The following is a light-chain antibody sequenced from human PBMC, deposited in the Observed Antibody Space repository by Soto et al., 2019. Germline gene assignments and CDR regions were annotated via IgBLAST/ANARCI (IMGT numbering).Light chain of an antibody. CDR1: QSVSSN. V-gene: IGKV3-20*01. Sequence: ETVLTQSPGTLSLSPGERATLSCRASQSVSSNLAWYQQKPGQAPRLLIYGASSRATGIPDRFSGSGSGTDFTLTIRRLEPEDFAVYYCQQYGSSPRTFGQGTKVDIK. CDR2: GAS. J-gene: IGKJ1*01. CDR3: QQYGSSPRT.